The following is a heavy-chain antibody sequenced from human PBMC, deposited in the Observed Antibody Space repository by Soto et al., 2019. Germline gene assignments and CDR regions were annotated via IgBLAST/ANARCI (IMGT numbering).Heavy chain of an antibody. CDR1: GFTFSSRW. CDR2: IKQDENGK. CDR3: ANNDGPAAAGLVLDF. V-gene: IGHV3-7*02. J-gene: IGHJ4*02. D-gene: IGHD6-13*01. Sequence: EVQLVESGGGLVQPGGSLRLSCAASGFTFSSRWMTWVRQAPGKGLEWVANIKQDENGKDYVDSVKGRFTISRDNAKNSLYLQMNSLRAEDTAVYYCANNDGPAAAGLVLDFWGQGTLVTVSS.